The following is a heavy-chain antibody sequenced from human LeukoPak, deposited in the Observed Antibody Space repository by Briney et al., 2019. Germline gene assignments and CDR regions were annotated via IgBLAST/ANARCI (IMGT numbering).Heavy chain of an antibody. CDR1: GGSISSYY. CDR2: IYYSGST. J-gene: IGHJ4*02. Sequence: SETLSLTCTVSGGSISSYYWSWIRQPPGKGLGWIGYIYYSGSTNYNPSLKSRVTISVDTSKNQFSLKLSSVTAADTAVYYCARHHLGRGYYFDYWGQGTLVTVSS. D-gene: IGHD2-15*01. V-gene: IGHV4-59*08. CDR3: ARHHLGRGYYFDY.